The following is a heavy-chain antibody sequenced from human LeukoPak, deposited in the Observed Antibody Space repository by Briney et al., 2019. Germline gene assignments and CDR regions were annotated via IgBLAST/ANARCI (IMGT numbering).Heavy chain of an antibody. J-gene: IGHJ4*02. Sequence: ASVKVSCKASGYTFTSYGISWVRQAPGQGLEWMGWISAGNGDTKYSQEFQGRVTITRDTSATTAYMELSSLRSEDMAVYYCTLYNYWGQGTLVTVSS. CDR2: ISAGNGDT. CDR3: TLYNY. CDR1: GYTFTSYG. V-gene: IGHV1-18*03. D-gene: IGHD1-14*01.